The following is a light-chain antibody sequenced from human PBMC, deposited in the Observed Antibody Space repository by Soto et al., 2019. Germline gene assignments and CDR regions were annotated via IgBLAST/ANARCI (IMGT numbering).Light chain of an antibody. CDR3: QSYDSSLSGYVV. V-gene: IGLV1-40*01. J-gene: IGLJ2*01. CDR1: SSNIGAGYD. Sequence: QSVLTHPPSVSGAPGQRVTISCTGSSSNIGAGYDVHWYQQLPGTAPKLLIYGNSNRPSGVPDRFSGSKSGTSASLAITGLQAEDEADYYCQSYDSSLSGYVVFGGGPKVTVL. CDR2: GNS.